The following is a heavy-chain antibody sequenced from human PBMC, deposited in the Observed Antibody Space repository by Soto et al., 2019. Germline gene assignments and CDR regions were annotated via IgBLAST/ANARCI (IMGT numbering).Heavy chain of an antibody. Sequence: QITLKESGPTLMKPTETLTLTCAVSGFSITADGVGVGWIRQPPGKALEWLGILYWDGDKRYSPSLKTRLTISMDTSKNQVVLTLTNMDPVDTATHYCAHSVWGRSCRGGACYFFDFWGQGTLVTVSS. D-gene: IGHD2-21*01. J-gene: IGHJ4*02. CDR3: AHSVWGRSCRGGACYFFDF. CDR2: LYWDGDK. CDR1: GFSITADGVG. V-gene: IGHV2-5*02.